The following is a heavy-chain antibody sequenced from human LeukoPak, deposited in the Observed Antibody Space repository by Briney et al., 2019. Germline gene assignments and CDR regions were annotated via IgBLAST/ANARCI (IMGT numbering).Heavy chain of an antibody. D-gene: IGHD1-26*01. CDR1: GFTFSSYS. CDR2: ISSSSSYI. Sequence: GGSLRLSCAASGFTFSSYSMNWVRQAPVKGLEWVSSISSSSSYIYYADSVKGRFTISRDNAKNSLYLQMNSLRAEDTAVYYCAREVIWSGSYQYYFDYWGQGTLVTVSS. CDR3: AREVIWSGSYQYYFDY. J-gene: IGHJ4*02. V-gene: IGHV3-21*01.